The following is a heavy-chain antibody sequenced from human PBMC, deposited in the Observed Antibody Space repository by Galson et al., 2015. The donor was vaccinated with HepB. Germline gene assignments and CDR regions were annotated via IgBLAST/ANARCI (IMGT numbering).Heavy chain of an antibody. J-gene: IGHJ3*02. CDR2: SRNKANSYTT. V-gene: IGHV3-72*01. D-gene: IGHD3-10*01. Sequence: SLRLSCAASGFTFSDYYMDWVRQAPGKGLEWVGRSRNKANSYTTQYAASVTDRFTISRDDSKNSVYLQMNSLETEDTAVYYCSRKSSGSGAFEIWGQGTMVTVSS. CDR1: GFTFSDYY. CDR3: SRKSSGSGAFEI.